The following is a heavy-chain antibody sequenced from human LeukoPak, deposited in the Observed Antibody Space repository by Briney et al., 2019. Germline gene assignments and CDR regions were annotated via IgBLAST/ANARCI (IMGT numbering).Heavy chain of an antibody. D-gene: IGHD3-22*01. CDR3: ARASMFYYDSSGYPHFDS. CDR2: IYNSGST. Sequence: SETLSLTCTVSGGSISSYYWSWIRQPPGKRLEWIGYIYNSGSTNYNSSLKSRVTISVDRSKNQFSLKLSSVTAADTAVYYCARASMFYYDSSGYPHFDSWGQGALVTVSS. J-gene: IGHJ4*02. V-gene: IGHV4-59*01. CDR1: GGSISSYY.